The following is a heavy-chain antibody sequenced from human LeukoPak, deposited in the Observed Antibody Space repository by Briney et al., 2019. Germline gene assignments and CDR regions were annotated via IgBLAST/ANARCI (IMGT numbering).Heavy chain of an antibody. Sequence: GGSLRLSCAASGFTSGIYAVSWVRQAPGKGLEWVSAFSGGGDSYYADSVKGRFTISRDNSKRILYLQMNSLRAEDTAVYYCGKEVERHFDLKYWGQGTLVTVSS. CDR1: GFTSGIYA. CDR3: GKEVERHFDLKY. J-gene: IGHJ4*02. CDR2: FSGGGDS. V-gene: IGHV3-23*01.